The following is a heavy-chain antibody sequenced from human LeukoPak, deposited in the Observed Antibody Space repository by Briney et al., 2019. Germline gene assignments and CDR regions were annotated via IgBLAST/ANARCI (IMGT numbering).Heavy chain of an antibody. CDR1: GGSISSYY. CDR2: IYYSGST. D-gene: IGHD3-10*01. J-gene: IGHJ4*02. CDR3: ASNYYYGSGSYNY. V-gene: IGHV4-59*01. Sequence: SETMSLTCTVSGGSISSYYWSWIRQPPGKGLEWIGYIYYSGSTNYNPSLKSRVTISVDTSKHQFSLKVSSVTAADTAVYYCASNYYYGSGSYNYWGQGTLVTVSS.